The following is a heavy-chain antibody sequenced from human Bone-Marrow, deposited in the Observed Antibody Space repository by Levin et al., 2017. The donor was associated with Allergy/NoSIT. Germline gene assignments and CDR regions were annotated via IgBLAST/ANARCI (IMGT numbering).Heavy chain of an antibody. J-gene: IGHJ1*01. CDR3: ARGGSTVTTAEYFQH. D-gene: IGHD4-17*01. CDR2: IYSSRST. CDR1: GGSVGSSSYF. Sequence: SETLSLTCTVSGGSVGSSSYFWSWIRQSPGKGLEWIGYIYSSRSTNYNPSFKSRVTISADVSKNQFSLRLDSVTAADTAVYYCARGGSTVTTAEYFQHWGRGTLVTVAS. V-gene: IGHV4-61*01.